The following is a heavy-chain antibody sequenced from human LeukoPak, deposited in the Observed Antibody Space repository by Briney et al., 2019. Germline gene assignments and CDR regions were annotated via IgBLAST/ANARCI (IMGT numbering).Heavy chain of an antibody. Sequence: ASVKVSCKASGYTFTGYYMHWVRQAPGQGLEWMGWINPHSGGTNYAQKFQGRVTMTRDTSISTAYMELSRLRSGDTAVYYCARTETTTKNYYYYYGMDVWGQGTTVTVSS. CDR3: ARTETTTKNYYYYYGMDV. CDR2: INPHSGGT. J-gene: IGHJ6*02. CDR1: GYTFTGYY. V-gene: IGHV1-2*02. D-gene: IGHD4-17*01.